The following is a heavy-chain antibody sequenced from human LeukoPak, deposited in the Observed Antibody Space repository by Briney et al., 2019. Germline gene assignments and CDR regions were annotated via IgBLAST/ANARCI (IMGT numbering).Heavy chain of an antibody. CDR2: ISYDGSNK. CDR1: GFTFSSYA. V-gene: IGHV3-30*04. D-gene: IGHD4-17*01. J-gene: IGHJ4*02. CDR3: ARGVRYGDYYDY. Sequence: PGGSLRLSCAASGFTFSSYAMHWVRQAPGKGLEWVAVISYDGSNKYYADSVKGRFTISRDNSKNTLYLQMNRLRAEDTAVYYCARGVRYGDYYDYWGQGTLVTVSS.